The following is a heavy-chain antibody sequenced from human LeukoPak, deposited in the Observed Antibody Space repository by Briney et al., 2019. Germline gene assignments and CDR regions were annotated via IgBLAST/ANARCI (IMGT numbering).Heavy chain of an antibody. J-gene: IGHJ4*02. Sequence: SVKVSCKASGYTFTSYGISWVRQAPGQGLEWMGRIIPILGIANYAQKFQGRVTITADKSTSTAYMELSSLRSEDTAVYYCARVDTAMVIDYWGQGTLVTVSS. V-gene: IGHV1-69*04. D-gene: IGHD5-18*01. CDR3: ARVDTAMVIDY. CDR1: GYTFTSYG. CDR2: IIPILGIA.